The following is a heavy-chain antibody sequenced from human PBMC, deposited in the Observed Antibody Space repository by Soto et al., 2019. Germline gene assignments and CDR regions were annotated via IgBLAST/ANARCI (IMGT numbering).Heavy chain of an antibody. D-gene: IGHD4-17*01. CDR2: IHYSGST. CDR3: ARGTSVTTGNWFDP. Sequence: SETLSLTCTVSGVSISTYYWSWTRQPPGKGLEWIGNIHYSGSTNYNPSLKSRVTISVDTSKNQFSLKLSSVTAADTAVYYCARGTSVTTGNWFDPWGQGTLVTVS. J-gene: IGHJ5*02. V-gene: IGHV4-59*08. CDR1: GVSISTYY.